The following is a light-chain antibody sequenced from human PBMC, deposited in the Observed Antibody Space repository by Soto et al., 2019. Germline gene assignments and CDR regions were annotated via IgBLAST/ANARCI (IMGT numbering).Light chain of an antibody. V-gene: IGKV3-11*01. Sequence: EIVLTQSPATLSLSPGERATLSCRASQSVSTYLAWYQQKPGQSPRLLIYDVSNRATGIPARFSGSGSGTDFTLTISSLEPEDFAVYYCQQRSNWPKTFGQWTRLEIK. J-gene: IGKJ5*01. CDR1: QSVSTY. CDR2: DVS. CDR3: QQRSNWPKT.